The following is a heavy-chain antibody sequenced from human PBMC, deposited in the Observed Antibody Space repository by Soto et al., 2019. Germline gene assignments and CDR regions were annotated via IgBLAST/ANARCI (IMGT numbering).Heavy chain of an antibody. J-gene: IGHJ6*02. V-gene: IGHV1-69*01. CDR1: GGTFSSYA. CDR2: IIPIFGTA. D-gene: IGHD2-15*01. CDR3: ARGDVVVVAATPVYYYYYGMDV. Sequence: QVQLVQSGAEVKKPGSSVKVSCKASGGTFSSYAISWVRQAPGQGLEWMGGIIPIFGTANYAQKFQGRVTITADESTSTAYMELSSLRSEDTAVYYCARGDVVVVAATPVYYYYYGMDVWCQGTTVTVSS.